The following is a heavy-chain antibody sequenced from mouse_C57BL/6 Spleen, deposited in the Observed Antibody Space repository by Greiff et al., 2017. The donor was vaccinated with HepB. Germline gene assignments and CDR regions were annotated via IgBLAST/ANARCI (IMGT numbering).Heavy chain of an antibody. CDR1: GYTFTSYW. CDR2: IHPNSGST. J-gene: IGHJ4*01. D-gene: IGHD2-4*01. Sequence: QVQLQQPGAELVKPGASVKLSCKASGYTFTSYWMHWVKQRPGQGLEWIGMIHPNSGSTNYNEKFKSKATLTVDKSSSTAYMQLSSLTSEDSAVYYCAGIYDDYDEAMDYWGQGTSVTVSS. CDR3: AGIYDDYDEAMDY. V-gene: IGHV1-64*01.